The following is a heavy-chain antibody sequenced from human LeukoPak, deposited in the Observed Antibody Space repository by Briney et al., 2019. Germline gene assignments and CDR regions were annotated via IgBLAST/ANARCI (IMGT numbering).Heavy chain of an antibody. CDR3: ARHSELVVVTTYAWFDP. D-gene: IGHD2-15*01. CDR1: GYSISSGYY. Sequence: NASETLSLTCTVSGYSISSGYYWGWIRQPPGKGLEWIGSIYYSGSTNYNPSLKSRVTISVDTSKNQLSLKLNSVTAADTAVYYCARHSELVVVTTYAWFDPWGQGTLVTVSS. V-gene: IGHV4-38-2*02. CDR2: IYYSGST. J-gene: IGHJ5*02.